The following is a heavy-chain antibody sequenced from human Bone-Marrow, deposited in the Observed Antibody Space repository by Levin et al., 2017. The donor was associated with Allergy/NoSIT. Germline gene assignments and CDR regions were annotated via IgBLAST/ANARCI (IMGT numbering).Heavy chain of an antibody. CDR1: GFTFSSYG. D-gene: IGHD6-19*01. J-gene: IGHJ3*02. CDR3: ARDKTADSLYEGSGWVSGAFDI. V-gene: IGHV3-33*01. CDR2: IWYDGSNK. Sequence: GESLKISCAASGFTFSSYGMHWVRQAPGKGLEWVAVIWYDGSNKYYADSVKGRFTISRDNSKNTLYLQMNSLRAEDTAVYYCARDKTADSLYEGSGWVSGAFDIWGQGTMVTVSS.